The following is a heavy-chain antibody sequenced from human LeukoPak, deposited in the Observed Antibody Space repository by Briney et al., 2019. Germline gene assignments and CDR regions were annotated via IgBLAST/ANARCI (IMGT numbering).Heavy chain of an antibody. CDR1: GVSISHYY. V-gene: IGHV4-4*07. J-gene: IGHJ4*02. CDR2: IYTSGST. D-gene: IGHD3-9*01. CDR3: AREITYYDILTGPAYFDY. Sequence: SETLSLTCTVSGVSISHYYWTWIRQPAGKGLEWIGRIYTSGSTNYNPSLRSRVTMSVDTSKNQFSLKLSSVTAADTAVYYCAREITYYDILTGPAYFDYWGQGTLVTVSS.